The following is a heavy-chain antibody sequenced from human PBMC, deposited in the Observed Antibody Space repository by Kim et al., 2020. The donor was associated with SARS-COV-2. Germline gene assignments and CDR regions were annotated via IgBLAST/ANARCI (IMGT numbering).Heavy chain of an antibody. J-gene: IGHJ4*01. CDR1: GFTFSDYG. V-gene: IGHV3-30*18. D-gene: IGHD3-10*01. CDR2: ISYDGLYT. Sequence: GGSLRLSCAASGFTFSDYGMHWGRQAPGKGLEWVAVISYDGLYTYYADSVKGRFTISRDNSKTTLYLEMNILRAEDTAGYFCAKFYGSRHSYSYFDYWG. CDR3: AKFYGSRHSYSYFDY.